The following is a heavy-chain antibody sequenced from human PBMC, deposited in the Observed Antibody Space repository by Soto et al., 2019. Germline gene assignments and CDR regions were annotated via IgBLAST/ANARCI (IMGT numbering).Heavy chain of an antibody. Sequence: ASVKVSCKASGYTFTSYYMHWVRQAPGQGLEWMGIINPSGGSTSYAQKFQGRVTMTRDTSTSTVYMELSSLRSEDTGVYYWARENAPIAVAGTKGNDYWGQGTLVTVSS. CDR3: ARENAPIAVAGTKGNDY. D-gene: IGHD6-19*01. CDR2: INPSGGST. CDR1: GYTFTSYY. J-gene: IGHJ4*02. V-gene: IGHV1-46*01.